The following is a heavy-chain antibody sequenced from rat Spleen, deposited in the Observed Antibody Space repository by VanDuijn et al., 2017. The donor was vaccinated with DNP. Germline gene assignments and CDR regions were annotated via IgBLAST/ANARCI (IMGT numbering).Heavy chain of an antibody. CDR2: IHMGRGGT. D-gene: IGHD1-4*01. J-gene: IGHJ4*01. CDR1: GYTFSSYY. Sequence: QVQLQQSGAELAKPGSSVKISCKASGYTFSSYYISWIKQTTGQGLESIGYIHMGRGGTDNNEKFKGKATLTVDKSSSTAFMQLSSLTPDDSAVYYCARAGITSMDAWGQGTSVTVSS. CDR3: ARAGITSMDA. V-gene: IGHV1-43*01.